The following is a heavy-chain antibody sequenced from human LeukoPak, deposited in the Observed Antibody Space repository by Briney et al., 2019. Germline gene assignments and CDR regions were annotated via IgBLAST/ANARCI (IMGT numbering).Heavy chain of an antibody. CDR1: GGSISSPY. J-gene: IGHJ5*02. CDR3: ARSPYYDRAGFDP. CDR2: IYYSAST. D-gene: IGHD3-3*01. V-gene: IGHV4-59*11. Sequence: PSETLSLTCTVSGGSISSPYWSWIREPPGTGLEWIGYIYYSASTNYNPSLKSRFTISVDTSKNQFSLKLSSVTAADTAVYYCARSPYYDRAGFDPWGQGTLVTVSS.